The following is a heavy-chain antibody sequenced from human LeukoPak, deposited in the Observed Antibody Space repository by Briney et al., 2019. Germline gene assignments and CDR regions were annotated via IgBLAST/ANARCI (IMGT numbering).Heavy chain of an antibody. CDR2: LFSGGNT. J-gene: IGHJ4*02. D-gene: IGHD1-26*01. V-gene: IGHV3-53*05. Sequence: GGSLRLSCAASGFSVSNNYMSWVRQAPGKGLEWVSVLFSGGNTYYADSVKGRFTVSRDNAKNSLYLQMNSLRAEDTALYYCAKDVNPAVGADYLGEYFDYWGQGTLVTVSS. CDR1: GFSVSNNY. CDR3: AKDVNPAVGADYLGEYFDY.